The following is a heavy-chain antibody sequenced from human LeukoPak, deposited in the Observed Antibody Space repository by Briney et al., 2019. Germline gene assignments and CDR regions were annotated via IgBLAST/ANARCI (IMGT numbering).Heavy chain of an antibody. D-gene: IGHD5-24*01. CDR3: ARAHPSGRDDYRVFDY. J-gene: IGHJ4*02. V-gene: IGHV1-18*01. CDR2: ISIYNANT. Sequence: ASVKVSCKASGYTFISFGISWVRQAPGQGLEWMGWISIYNANTNYAQKFQGRVTMTTDTSTSTAYMELRSLRSDDTAFYYCARAHPSGRDDYRVFDYWGQGTLVTVSS. CDR1: GYTFISFG.